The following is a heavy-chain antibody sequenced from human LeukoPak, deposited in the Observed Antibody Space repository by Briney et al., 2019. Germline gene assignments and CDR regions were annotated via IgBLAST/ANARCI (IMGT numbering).Heavy chain of an antibody. Sequence: GGSLRLSCAASGFTFSSYAMSWVRQAPGKGLEWVSAISGSGGSTYYADSVKGRFTISRDNSKNTLYLQMNSLRAEDTAVYYCAKDLRYCSGGSCYSADAFDIWGQGSMVTVSS. CDR1: GFTFSSYA. J-gene: IGHJ3*02. CDR3: AKDLRYCSGGSCYSADAFDI. D-gene: IGHD2-15*01. V-gene: IGHV3-23*01. CDR2: ISGSGGST.